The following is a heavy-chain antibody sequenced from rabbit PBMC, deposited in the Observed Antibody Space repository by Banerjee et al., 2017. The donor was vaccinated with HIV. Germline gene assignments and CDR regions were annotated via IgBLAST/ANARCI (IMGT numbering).Heavy chain of an antibody. CDR3: ARHRPSVSGYYFDL. CDR2: INAADDSKI. V-gene: IGHV1S45*01. J-gene: IGHJ4*01. Sequence: QEQLEESGGDLVKPEGSLTLTCTASGFSFSNKYVMCWVRQAPVTGLEWIACINAADDSKICYASWAKGRFTISKTSSTTVTLQMTSLTAADTATYFCARHRPSVSGYYFDLWGPGTLVTVS. D-gene: IGHD1-1*01. CDR1: GFSFSNKYV.